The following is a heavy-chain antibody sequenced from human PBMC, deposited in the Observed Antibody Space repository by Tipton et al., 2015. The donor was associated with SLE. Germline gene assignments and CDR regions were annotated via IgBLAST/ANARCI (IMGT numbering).Heavy chain of an antibody. V-gene: IGHV4-34*01. J-gene: IGHJ6*03. D-gene: IGHD3-10*01. CDR1: GGSISGYY. Sequence: TLSLTCTVSGGSISGYYWSWIRQPPGKGLEWVGEINHSGSTNYNPSLKSRVTISVDTSKNQFSLKLSSVTAADTAVYYCARGVAGYYFYYYMDVWGKGTTVTISS. CDR3: ARGVAGYYFYYYMDV. CDR2: INHSGST.